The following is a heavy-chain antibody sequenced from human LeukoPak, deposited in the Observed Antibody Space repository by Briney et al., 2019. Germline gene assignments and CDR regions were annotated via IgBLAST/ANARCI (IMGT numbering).Heavy chain of an antibody. D-gene: IGHD3-22*01. CDR2: ISSDGSST. J-gene: IGHJ4*02. CDR3: LRMGSSAYTLI. CDR1: GFTFSNYW. Sequence: GGSLRLSCAASGFTFSNYWMHWVRQAPGKGLVWVSRISSDGSSTSYADSVKGRFTVSRDNAKNTLYLQMYSLRAEDTAVYYCLRMGSSAYTLIWGQGTLVTVSS. V-gene: IGHV3-74*01.